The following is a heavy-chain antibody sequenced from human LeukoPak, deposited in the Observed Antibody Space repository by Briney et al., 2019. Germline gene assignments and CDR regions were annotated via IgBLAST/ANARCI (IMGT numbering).Heavy chain of an antibody. D-gene: IGHD3-10*01. Sequence: GSSVKVSCKASGGTFSSYAISWVRQAPGQGLEWMGGIIPIFGTANYAQKFQGRVTITADESTSAAYMELSSLRSEDTAVYYCARDSAHRPPGQRPVFYRGGPDYWGQGTLVTVSS. CDR2: IIPIFGTA. CDR3: ARDSAHRPPGQRPVFYRGGPDY. V-gene: IGHV1-69*01. J-gene: IGHJ4*02. CDR1: GGTFSSYA.